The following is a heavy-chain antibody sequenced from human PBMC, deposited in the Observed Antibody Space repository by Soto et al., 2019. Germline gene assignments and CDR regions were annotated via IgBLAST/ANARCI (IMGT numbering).Heavy chain of an antibody. CDR1: GFTFSDYY. J-gene: IGHJ3*02. V-gene: IGHV3-11*06. CDR3: ARDWSGGKKQWLPRGAFDI. Sequence: QVQLVESGGGLVKPGGSLRLSCAASGFTFSDYYMSWIRQAPGKGLEWVSYISSSSSYTNYADSVKGRFTISRDNAKNSLYLQMNSLRAEDTAVYYCARDWSGGKKQWLPRGAFDIWDQGTMVTVSS. CDR2: ISSSSSYT. D-gene: IGHD6-19*01.